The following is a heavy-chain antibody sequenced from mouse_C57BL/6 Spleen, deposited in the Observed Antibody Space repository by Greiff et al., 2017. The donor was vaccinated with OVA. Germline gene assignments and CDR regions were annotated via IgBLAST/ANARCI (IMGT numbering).Heavy chain of an antibody. Sequence: ESGPGLVKPSQSLSLTCSVTGYSITSGYYWNWIRQFPGNKLEWMGYISYDGSNNYNPSLKNRISITRDTSKNQFFLKLNSVTTEDTATYYCAREMGLNFDYWGQGTTLTVSS. CDR2: ISYDGSN. V-gene: IGHV3-6*01. J-gene: IGHJ2*01. D-gene: IGHD2-4*01. CDR3: AREMGLNFDY. CDR1: GYSITSGYY.